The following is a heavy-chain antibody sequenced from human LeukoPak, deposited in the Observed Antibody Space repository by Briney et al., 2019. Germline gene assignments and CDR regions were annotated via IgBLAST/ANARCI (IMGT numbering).Heavy chain of an antibody. CDR1: GGSISSSSYY. Sequence: PSETLSLTCTVSGGSISSSSYYWGWIRQPPGKGLEWIGSIYYSGSTNYNPSLKSRVTISVDTSKNQFSLKLSSVTAADTAVYYCARFEGSTDYFDYWGQGTLVTVSS. V-gene: IGHV4-39*07. CDR2: IYYSGST. D-gene: IGHD2-2*01. J-gene: IGHJ4*02. CDR3: ARFEGSTDYFDY.